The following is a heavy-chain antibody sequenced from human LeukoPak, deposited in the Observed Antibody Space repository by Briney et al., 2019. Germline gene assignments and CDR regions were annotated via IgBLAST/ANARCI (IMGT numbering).Heavy chain of an antibody. CDR2: ISSYNGNT. V-gene: IGHV1-18*01. Sequence: ASVKVSCKASGYSFTSYGISWVRQAPGQGLEWMGWISSYNGNTNYAQKLQGRVTMTTDTSTSTAYMELRSLRSDDTAVYYCARDFSVGGSYSEGYFQHWGQGTLVTLSS. D-gene: IGHD2-15*01. CDR3: ARDFSVGGSYSEGYFQH. CDR1: GYSFTSYG. J-gene: IGHJ1*01.